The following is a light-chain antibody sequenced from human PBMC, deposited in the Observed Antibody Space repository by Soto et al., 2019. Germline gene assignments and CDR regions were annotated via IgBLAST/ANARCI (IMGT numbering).Light chain of an antibody. V-gene: IGKV3-20*01. CDR3: QQYAASPLT. CDR2: AAS. Sequence: IVLTQSPCTLSLSPGARATLSRKASQSFSSSYLAWFQQKPGQAPRLLISAASIRATGISDMFSGSWSGSDFTLTISRLEPEDFAVYYCQQYAASPLTFGGGTKVAIK. CDR1: QSFSSSY. J-gene: IGKJ4*01.